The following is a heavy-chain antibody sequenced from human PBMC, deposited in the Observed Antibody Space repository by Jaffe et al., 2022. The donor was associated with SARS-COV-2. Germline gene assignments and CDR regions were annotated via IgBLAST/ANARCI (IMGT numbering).Heavy chain of an antibody. CDR2: INSDGSST. D-gene: IGHD3-16*01. Sequence: EVQLVESGGGLVQPGGSLRLSCAASGFTFSSYWMHWVRQAPGKGLVWVSRINSDGSSTSYADSVKGRFTISRDNAKNTLYLQMNSLRAEDTAVYYCARVNDYDYVYHSGYGMDVWGQGTTVTVSS. V-gene: IGHV3-74*01. CDR3: ARVNDYDYVYHSGYGMDV. CDR1: GFTFSSYW. J-gene: IGHJ6*02.